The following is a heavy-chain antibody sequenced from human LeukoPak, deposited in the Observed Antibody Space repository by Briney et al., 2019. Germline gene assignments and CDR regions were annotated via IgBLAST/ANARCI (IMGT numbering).Heavy chain of an antibody. J-gene: IGHJ4*02. CDR3: ARGTDRSKVGY. CDR1: RGSITNNNYY. Sequence: SETLSLTCIVSRGSITNNNYYWGWIRQPPGKGLEWIGSVYYSGITYYNPSLKSRVTISADMSKNQFSLKLTSVTAADTALYYCARGTDRSKVGYWGQGTLVTVSS. V-gene: IGHV4-39*07. D-gene: IGHD3-22*01. CDR2: VYYSGIT.